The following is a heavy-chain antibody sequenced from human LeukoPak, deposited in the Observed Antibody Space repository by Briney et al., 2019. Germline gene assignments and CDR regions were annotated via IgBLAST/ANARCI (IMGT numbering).Heavy chain of an antibody. D-gene: IGHD3-22*01. CDR2: IKSDGST. CDR3: ARAPSEIGGYYPEYFRH. J-gene: IGHJ1*01. Sequence: PGGSLRLSCAASGSTFSPYGMTWVRQAPGKGLEWVSRIKSDGSTNYADSVKGRFTISRDNAKNTVSLQMNSLRAEDTGVYYCARAPSEIGGYYPEYFRHWGQGTLVTVSS. V-gene: IGHV3-74*01. CDR1: GSTFSPYG.